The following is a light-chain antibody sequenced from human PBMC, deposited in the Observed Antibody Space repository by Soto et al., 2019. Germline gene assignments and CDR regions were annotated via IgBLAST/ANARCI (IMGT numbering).Light chain of an antibody. CDR2: AIS. CDR3: LQYQNYPWT. J-gene: IGKJ1*01. Sequence: DIQMTQSPSSLSASVGDRVTITCRASQGIRNDLGWYQEKPGKAPKRLIYAISTLQSGVPSRFGGSGSGKEFTLTISSMPPEDLATYYCLQYQNYPWTFGQGTKVEIK. CDR1: QGIRND. V-gene: IGKV1-17*01.